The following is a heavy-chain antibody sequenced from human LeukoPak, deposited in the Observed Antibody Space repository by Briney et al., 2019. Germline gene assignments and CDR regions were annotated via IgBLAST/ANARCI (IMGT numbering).Heavy chain of an antibody. Sequence: PSETLSLTCAVSGYSISSGYDGGWSRQPAGKGVEGIGNIYYRWSTNYIPSLQSRVTLSVDTAKHHFSLRLSSVTAADTAVYYCARHRAIFGGVYGSFDYWGQGTLVTVSS. V-gene: IGHV4-38-2*01. D-gene: IGHD3-3*01. CDR2: IYYRWST. CDR3: ARHRAIFGGVYGSFDY. CDR1: GYSISSGYD. J-gene: IGHJ4*02.